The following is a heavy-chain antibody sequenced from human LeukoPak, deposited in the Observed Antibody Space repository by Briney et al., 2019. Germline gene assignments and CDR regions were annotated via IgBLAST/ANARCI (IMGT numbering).Heavy chain of an antibody. Sequence: GGSLRLSCAASGFTFSSYAMSWVRQAPGKGLEWVSAISGSGGSTYYADSVKGRFTISRDSSKNTLYLQMNSLRAEDTAVYYCARAGSSSPDAFDIWGQGTMVTVSS. CDR1: GFTFSSYA. D-gene: IGHD6-13*01. CDR3: ARAGSSSPDAFDI. V-gene: IGHV3-23*01. CDR2: ISGSGGST. J-gene: IGHJ3*02.